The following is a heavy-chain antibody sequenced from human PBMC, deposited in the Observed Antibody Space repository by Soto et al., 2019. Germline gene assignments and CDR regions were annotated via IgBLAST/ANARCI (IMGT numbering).Heavy chain of an antibody. J-gene: IGHJ4*02. V-gene: IGHV4-59*01. Sequence: SETLSLTCTVSGGSISSYYLGWIRQPPGKGLEWIGYIYYSGSTNYNPSLKSRVTISVDTSKNQFSLKLSSVTAADTAVYYCARGGYDYVWGSYRPYYFDYWGQGTLVTVYS. CDR2: IYYSGST. D-gene: IGHD3-16*02. CDR3: ARGGYDYVWGSYRPYYFDY. CDR1: GGSISSYY.